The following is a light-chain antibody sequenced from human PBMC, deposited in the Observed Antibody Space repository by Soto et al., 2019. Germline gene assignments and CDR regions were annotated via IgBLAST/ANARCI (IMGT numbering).Light chain of an antibody. J-gene: IGKJ5*01. CDR3: QQYNIWPIT. Sequence: EIVMTQSPATLSVSPGERATLSCSASQSISSNLAWYQQKPGQAPRLLIYGAATRATGIPARFSGSGSGTEFTLTISSLQSEDFAVYYCQQYNIWPITFGQGTRLDSK. CDR2: GAA. CDR1: QSISSN. V-gene: IGKV3-15*01.